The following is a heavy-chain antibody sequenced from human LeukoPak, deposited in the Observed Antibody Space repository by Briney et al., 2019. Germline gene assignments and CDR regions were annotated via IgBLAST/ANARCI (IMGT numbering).Heavy chain of an antibody. Sequence: GGSLRLSCAASGFTFSIYAMNWVRQAPGKGLEWVSSISANGGETHYADSVKGRFTISRDNSKNTLYLQINNPRVEDTAVYYCAKRYYDFPLDYWGQGTLVSVSS. V-gene: IGHV3-23*01. J-gene: IGHJ4*02. D-gene: IGHD3-3*01. CDR2: ISANGGET. CDR3: AKRYYDFPLDY. CDR1: GFTFSIYA.